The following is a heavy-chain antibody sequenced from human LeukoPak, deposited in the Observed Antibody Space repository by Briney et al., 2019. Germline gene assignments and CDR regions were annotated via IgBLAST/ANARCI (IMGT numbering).Heavy chain of an antibody. CDR3: ARDGRGSYYDSSGYLDC. J-gene: IGHJ4*02. V-gene: IGHV3-21*01. CDR1: GFTFSPYS. Sequence: GGSLRLSCAASGFTFSPYSMNWVRQAPGKGLEWVSSISSSSSSYIYYADSVKGRFTISRDNAKNSLYLQMNSLRAEDTAVYYCARDGRGSYYDSSGYLDCWGQGTLVTVSS. D-gene: IGHD3-22*01. CDR2: ISSSSSSYI.